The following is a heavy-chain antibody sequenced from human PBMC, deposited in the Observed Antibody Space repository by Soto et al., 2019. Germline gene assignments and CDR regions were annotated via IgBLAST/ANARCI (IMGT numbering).Heavy chain of an antibody. CDR2: IYYSGST. V-gene: IGHV4-59*01. J-gene: IGHJ2*01. CDR1: GGSISSYY. Sequence: QVQLQESGPGLVKPWETLSLTCNVTGGSISSYYWSWIRQPPGKGLEWIGYIYYSGSTDYNPSLKSRVTISLDTSKNQLSLKLTSVTAADTAVYYCARGADWFFDLWGRGTLVTVSS. CDR3: ARGADWFFDL.